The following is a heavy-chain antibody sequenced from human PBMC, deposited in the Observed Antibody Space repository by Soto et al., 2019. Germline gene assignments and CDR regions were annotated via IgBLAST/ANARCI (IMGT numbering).Heavy chain of an antibody. V-gene: IGHV4-34*01. CDR2: ITHRGNT. CDR1: GGSFSDYY. D-gene: IGHD3-22*01. CDR3: AGLYPYESSGYHLNY. Sequence: SETLSLSCAVYGGSFSDYYWSWVRQPPGKGLEWIGEITHRGNTYYNPSLGSRVTISVDTSKNQFSLKLRSVTAADTAVFYCAGLYPYESSGYHLNYWGQGALVTVSS. J-gene: IGHJ4*02.